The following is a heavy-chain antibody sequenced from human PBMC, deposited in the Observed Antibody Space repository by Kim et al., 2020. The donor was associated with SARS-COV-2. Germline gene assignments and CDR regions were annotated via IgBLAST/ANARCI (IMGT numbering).Heavy chain of an antibody. J-gene: IGHJ6*02. CDR3: ARGFLEWSRNRSPDV. V-gene: IGHV1-69*13. Sequence: SVKVSCKASGGTFSSYAISWVRQAPGQGLEWMGGIIPIFGTANYTQKFQGRVTITADESTSTAYMELSSLRSEDTAVYYCARGFLEWSRNRSPDVWGQGTTVTVSS. CDR2: IIPIFGTA. CDR1: GGTFSSYA. D-gene: IGHD3-3*01.